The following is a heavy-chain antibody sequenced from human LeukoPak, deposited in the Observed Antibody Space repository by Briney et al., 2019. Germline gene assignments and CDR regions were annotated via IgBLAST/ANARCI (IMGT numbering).Heavy chain of an antibody. J-gene: IGHJ5*02. CDR2: IYTSGST. V-gene: IGHV4-61*02. Sequence: SETLSLTCTVSGGSISSGSYYWSWIRQPAGKGLEWIGRIYTSGSTNYNPSLKSRVTISVDTSKNQFSLKLSSVTAADTAVYYCARGSSLGGNWFNPWGQGTLVTVSS. CDR3: ARGSSLGGNWFNP. D-gene: IGHD3-16*01. CDR1: GGSISSGSYY.